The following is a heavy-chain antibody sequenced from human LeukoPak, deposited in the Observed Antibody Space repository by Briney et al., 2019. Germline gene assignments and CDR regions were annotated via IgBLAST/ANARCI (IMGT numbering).Heavy chain of an antibody. J-gene: IGHJ6*02. CDR1: GGSISSDGYY. CDR2: IYYSGST. V-gene: IGHV4-31*03. CDR3: ARDSSQGHYYYGMDV. Sequence: PSETLCLTCTVSGGSISSDGYYWSWIRQHPEKGLEWIGYIYYSGSTYYNPSLKSRVTISVDTSKNQFSLKLSSVTAADTAVYYCARDSSQGHYYYGMDVWGQGTTVTVSS.